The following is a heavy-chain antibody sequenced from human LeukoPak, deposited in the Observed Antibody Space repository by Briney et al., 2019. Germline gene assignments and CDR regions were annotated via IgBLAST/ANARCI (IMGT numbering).Heavy chain of an antibody. D-gene: IGHD3-10*01. CDR3: ASVRRRVITTSFPYFDY. V-gene: IGHV4-39*07. CDR2: IYYSGST. Sequence: SETLSLTCTVSGGSISSSSYYWGWIRQPPGTGLEWIGSIYYSGSTYYNPSLKSRVTISVDTSKNQFSLKLSSVTAADTAVYYCASVRRRVITTSFPYFDYWGQGTLVTVSS. J-gene: IGHJ4*02. CDR1: GGSISSSSYY.